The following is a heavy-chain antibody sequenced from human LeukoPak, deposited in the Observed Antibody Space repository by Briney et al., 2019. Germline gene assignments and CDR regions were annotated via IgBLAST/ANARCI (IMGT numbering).Heavy chain of an antibody. J-gene: IGHJ4*02. CDR2: TYYRSKWYN. Sequence: SQTLSLTCAISGDSVSINSAAWNWIRQSPSRGLEWLGRTYYRSKWYNDYAVSVKSRITINPDTSKNQFSLQLNSVTPEDTAVYYCARGKNVLRYFDWLPLDYWGQGTLVTVSS. CDR1: GDSVSINSAA. V-gene: IGHV6-1*01. D-gene: IGHD3-9*01. CDR3: ARGKNVLRYFDWLPLDY.